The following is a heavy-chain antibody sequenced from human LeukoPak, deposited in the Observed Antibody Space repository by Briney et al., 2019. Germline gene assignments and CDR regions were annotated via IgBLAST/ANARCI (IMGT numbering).Heavy chain of an antibody. CDR3: ARDCIAAAGSPYYYGMDV. CDR2: IYYSGST. CDR1: GGSISGGGSY. D-gene: IGHD6-13*01. J-gene: IGHJ6*02. V-gene: IGHV4-31*03. Sequence: PSETLSLTCTVSGGSISGGGSYWSWIRQHPGKGLEWIGYIYYSGSTYYNPSLKSRVTISVDTSKNQFSLKLSSVTAADTAVYYCARDCIAAAGSPYYYGMDVWGQGTTVTVSS.